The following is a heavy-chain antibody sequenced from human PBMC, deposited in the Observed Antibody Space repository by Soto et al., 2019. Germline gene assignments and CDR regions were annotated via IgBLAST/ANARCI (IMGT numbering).Heavy chain of an antibody. D-gene: IGHD6-13*01. V-gene: IGHV4-59*01. Sequence: KPSETLSLTCTVSGGSISSYYWSWIRQPPGKGLEWIGYIYYSGSTNYNPSLKSRVTISVDTSKNQFSLKLSSVTAADTAVYYCARVPFEYSSSWYGSGPNTNWFDPWGQGTLVTVSS. CDR1: GGSISSYY. CDR2: IYYSGST. CDR3: ARVPFEYSSSWYGSGPNTNWFDP. J-gene: IGHJ5*02.